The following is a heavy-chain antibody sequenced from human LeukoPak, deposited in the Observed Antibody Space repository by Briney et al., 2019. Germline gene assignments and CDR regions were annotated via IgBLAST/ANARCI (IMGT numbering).Heavy chain of an antibody. CDR3: ATYKRGIPHEY. CDR2: MHDSGST. J-gene: IGHJ4*02. D-gene: IGHD1-1*01. CDR1: GGSISSSSYY. V-gene: IGHV4-39*01. Sequence: KTSETLSLTCTVSGGSISSSSYYWGWLRQPPGRGLEWIGSMHDSGSTYYNPSLKSRITISVDTSKNQVSLKLTSVIAADTAVYYCATYKRGIPHEYWGQGTLVTVSS.